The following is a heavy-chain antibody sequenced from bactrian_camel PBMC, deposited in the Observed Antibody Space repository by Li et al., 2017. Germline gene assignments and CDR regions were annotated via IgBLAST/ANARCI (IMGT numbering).Heavy chain of an antibody. D-gene: IGHD4*01. V-gene: IGHV3S25*01. CDR3: AAGRTSSLIPVRYSI. Sequence: QLVESGGALVQPGGSLRLSCAASGDTTNRYCLAWFRQIDGKEREGVAVIDSRSGGTLYADSVKGRFTISRDKAANMVYLQMNSLKPEDTAMYYCAAGRTSSLIPVRYSIWGQGTQVTVS. CDR2: IDSRSGGT. J-gene: IGHJ4*01. CDR1: GDTTNRYC.